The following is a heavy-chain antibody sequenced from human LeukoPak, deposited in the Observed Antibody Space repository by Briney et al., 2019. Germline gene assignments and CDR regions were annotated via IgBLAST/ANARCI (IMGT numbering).Heavy chain of an antibody. CDR3: ARDWGYIVVVPAASVEAFDI. Sequence: SVKVSCKASGGTFSSYAISWVRQAPGQGLEWMRGIIPIFGTANYAQKFQGRVTITADESTSTAYMELSSLRSEDTAVYYCARDWGYIVVVPAASVEAFDIWGQGTMVTVSS. D-gene: IGHD2-2*01. J-gene: IGHJ3*02. CDR2: IIPIFGTA. V-gene: IGHV1-69*13. CDR1: GGTFSSYA.